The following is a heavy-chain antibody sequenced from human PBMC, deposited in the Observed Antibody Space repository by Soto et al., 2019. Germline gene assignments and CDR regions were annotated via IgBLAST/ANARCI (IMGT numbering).Heavy chain of an antibody. CDR3: ARSGYSSGWYTAFDS. V-gene: IGHV4-4*07. Sequence: KPSETLSLTCTVSGDSISGYYWNWIRQPAGKGLEWIGRIYASGSTISSPSLRSRVALSVDTSKNQFSLNLNSVTAADTAMYYCARSGYSSGWYTAFDSWSQGTLVTVSS. CDR1: GDSISGYY. D-gene: IGHD6-19*01. CDR2: IYASGST. J-gene: IGHJ4*02.